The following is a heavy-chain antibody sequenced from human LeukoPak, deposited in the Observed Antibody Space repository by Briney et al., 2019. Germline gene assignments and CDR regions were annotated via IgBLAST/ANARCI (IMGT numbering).Heavy chain of an antibody. CDR3: AGNYGPYYFDY. J-gene: IGHJ4*02. CDR1: EFTFSTYA. V-gene: IGHV3-23*01. D-gene: IGHD3-10*01. Sequence: GGSLRLSCVASEFTFSTYAMTWVRQGPGKGLEWVSTITASGRETHYADSVKGRFTISRDNSKNTLYLQMNSLRAEDTAVYYCAGNYGPYYFDYWGQGTLVTVSS. CDR2: ITASGRET.